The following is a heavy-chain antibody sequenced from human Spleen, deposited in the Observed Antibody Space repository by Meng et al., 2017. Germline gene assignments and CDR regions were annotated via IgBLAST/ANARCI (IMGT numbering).Heavy chain of an antibody. V-gene: IGHV3-33*01. CDR3: TTDLPFTEGGVITT. CDR2: IWSDGINK. D-gene: IGHD3-16*02. J-gene: IGHJ5*02. CDR1: GFTFSSYG. Sequence: GESLKISCAASGFTFSSYGMHWVRQAPGKGLEWVAVIWSDGINKYYADAVKGRFTISRDLSKNTVYLQMNSLKIEDTAVYYCTTDLPFTEGGVITTWGQGTLVTVSS.